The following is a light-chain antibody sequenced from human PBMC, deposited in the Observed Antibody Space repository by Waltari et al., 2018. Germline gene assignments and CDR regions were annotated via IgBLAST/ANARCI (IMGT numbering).Light chain of an antibody. Sequence: SYELTQPPSVSVSPGQTARITCPGDDLPKKYAYWYQQKPGQAPVVVIYEETNRPSGTPGGFSGSSSGTMATFTISGAQVEDEADYYCYSTDSSGNHRVFGRGTKLTVL. CDR3: YSTDSSGNHRV. CDR2: EET. CDR1: DLPKKY. J-gene: IGLJ3*02. V-gene: IGLV3-10*01.